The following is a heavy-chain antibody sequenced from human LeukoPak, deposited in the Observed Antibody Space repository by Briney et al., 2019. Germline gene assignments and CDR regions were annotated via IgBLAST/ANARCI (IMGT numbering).Heavy chain of an antibody. CDR3: ARDLSYSSRGIDY. CDR1: GFTFRSYW. D-gene: IGHD6-13*01. J-gene: IGHJ4*02. V-gene: IGHV3-7*01. CDR2: INQGGTER. Sequence: GGSLRLSCAASGFTFRSYWMSWVRQAPGKGLEWVANINQGGTERYVDSVKGRFTISRDNSKNTLYLQMNSLRAEDTAVYYCARDLSYSSRGIDYWGQGTLVTVSS.